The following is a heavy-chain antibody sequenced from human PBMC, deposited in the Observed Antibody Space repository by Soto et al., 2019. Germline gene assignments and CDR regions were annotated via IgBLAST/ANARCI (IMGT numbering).Heavy chain of an antibody. CDR3: ARDIAARPGWGYYYYCYMDV. J-gene: IGHJ6*03. Sequence: QVQLVQSGAEVKKPGASVKVSCKASGYTFTSYGISWVRQAPGQGLEWMGWISAYNGNTNYAQKLQGRVTMTTDTSTSTAYMELRRLRSDDTAVYYCARDIAARPGWGYYYYCYMDVWGKGTTVTVSS. CDR2: ISAYNGNT. CDR1: GYTFTSYG. V-gene: IGHV1-18*01. D-gene: IGHD6-6*01.